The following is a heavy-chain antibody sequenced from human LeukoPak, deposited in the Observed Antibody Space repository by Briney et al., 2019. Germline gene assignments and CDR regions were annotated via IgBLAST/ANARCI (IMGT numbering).Heavy chain of an antibody. Sequence: ASVKVSCKVSGYTLTELSMHWVRQAPGKGLEWMGGFDPEDGETIYAQKFQGRVTMTEDTSTDTAYMELSSLRSEDTAVYYCATDPSLMITFGGVIVHPPWGQGTLVTVSS. D-gene: IGHD3-16*02. CDR2: FDPEDGET. V-gene: IGHV1-24*01. J-gene: IGHJ5*02. CDR1: GYTLTELS. CDR3: ATDPSLMITFGGVIVHPP.